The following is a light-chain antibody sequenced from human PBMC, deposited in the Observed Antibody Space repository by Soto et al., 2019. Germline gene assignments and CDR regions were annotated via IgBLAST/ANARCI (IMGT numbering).Light chain of an antibody. Sequence: ETVMTQSPATLSMSPGERATLSCRASQSISRNLAWYQQKPGQPPRLLIYGASTRATGIPDRFSGSGSGTDFTLTISGLQSEDFAVYYCHHYHDWPPYNFGQGTKLEIK. J-gene: IGKJ2*01. CDR1: QSISRN. CDR2: GAS. CDR3: HHYHDWPPYN. V-gene: IGKV3-15*01.